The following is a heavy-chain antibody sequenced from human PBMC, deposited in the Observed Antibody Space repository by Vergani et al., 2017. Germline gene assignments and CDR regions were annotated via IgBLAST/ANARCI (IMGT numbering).Heavy chain of an antibody. CDR2: INHRGST. Sequence: QVQLQQWGAGLLKPSETLSLTCAVYGGSFSGYYWSWIRQPPGKGLEWIGEINHRGSTNYNPSLKSRVTISVDTSKNQFSLKLSSVTAADTAVYYCARGVTSNYWGQGTLVTVSS. D-gene: IGHD4-23*01. CDR3: ARGVTSNY. CDR1: GGSFSGYY. V-gene: IGHV4-34*01. J-gene: IGHJ4*02.